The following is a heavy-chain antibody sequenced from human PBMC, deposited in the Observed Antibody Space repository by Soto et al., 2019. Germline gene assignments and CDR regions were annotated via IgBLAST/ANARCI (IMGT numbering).Heavy chain of an antibody. CDR2: ISSRSDI. Sequence: GGSLRLSCAASGFTFTRYSMNWVRQAPGKGLEWVSSISSRSDIYYADSVKGRFTISRDNAKNSVSLQMNSLRAEDTAVYYCAREYTAWPLAYGLDVWGQGTTVTVSS. CDR3: AREYTAWPLAYGLDV. CDR1: GFTFTRYS. J-gene: IGHJ6*02. V-gene: IGHV3-21*01. D-gene: IGHD2-2*02.